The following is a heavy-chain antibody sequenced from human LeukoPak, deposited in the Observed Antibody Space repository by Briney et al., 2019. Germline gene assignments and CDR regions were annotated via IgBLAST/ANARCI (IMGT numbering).Heavy chain of an antibody. Sequence: GGSLRLSCAASGFTFSTNAMSWVRQAPGKGLEWVSGILGSGSSTYYADSAKGRFTISRDNAKNTLYLQMNSLRAEDTAVYYCSRGVGATDSWGQGTLVTVSS. J-gene: IGHJ4*02. V-gene: IGHV3-23*01. D-gene: IGHD1-26*01. CDR1: GFTFSTNA. CDR2: ILGSGSST. CDR3: SRGVGATDS.